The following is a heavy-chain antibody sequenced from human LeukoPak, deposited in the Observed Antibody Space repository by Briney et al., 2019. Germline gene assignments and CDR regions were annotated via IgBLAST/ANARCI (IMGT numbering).Heavy chain of an antibody. D-gene: IGHD2-2*01. CDR2: ISAYNGNT. J-gene: IGHJ6*02. CDR3: ARDNPAAWSGSFGYGMDV. CDR1: GYTFTGYY. Sequence: ASVKVSCEASGYTFTGYYMHWVRQAPGQGLEWMGWISAYNGNTNYAQKLQGRVTMTTDTSTSTAYMELRSLRSDDTAVYYCARDNPAAWSGSFGYGMDVWGQGTTVTVSS. V-gene: IGHV1-18*04.